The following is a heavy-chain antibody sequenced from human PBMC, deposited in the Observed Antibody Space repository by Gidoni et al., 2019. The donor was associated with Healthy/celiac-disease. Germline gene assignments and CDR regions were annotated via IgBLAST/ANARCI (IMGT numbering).Heavy chain of an antibody. CDR1: GGSISSGSYY. J-gene: IGHJ2*01. D-gene: IGHD3-22*01. V-gene: IGHV4-61*02. CDR3: ARGYDSTYNGYFDL. Sequence: QVQLQESGPGLVKPSQTLSLTCTVSGGSISSGSYYWSWIRQPAGKGLEWIGRIYTSGSTNYNPSLKSRVTISVDTSKNQFSLKLSSVTAADTAVYYCARGYDSTYNGYFDLWGRGTLVTVSS. CDR2: IYTSGST.